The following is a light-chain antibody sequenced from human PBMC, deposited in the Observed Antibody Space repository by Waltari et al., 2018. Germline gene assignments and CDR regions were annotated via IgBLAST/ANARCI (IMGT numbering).Light chain of an antibody. CDR1: SGHSSNV. CDR3: QTGGHGTWV. CDR2: VNSDGSH. Sequence: QLVLTQSPSASASLGASVKLTCTLSSGHSSNVIAWLQQQPEKGPRYLMKVNSDGSHSKGDEMPERFSGSSSGAERYLTISSVQPEDEADYYCQTGGHGTWVFGGGTKLTVL. J-gene: IGLJ3*02. V-gene: IGLV4-69*01.